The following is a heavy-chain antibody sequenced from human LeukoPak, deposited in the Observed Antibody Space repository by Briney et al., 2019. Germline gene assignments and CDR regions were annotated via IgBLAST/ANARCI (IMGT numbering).Heavy chain of an antibody. J-gene: IGHJ4*02. D-gene: IGHD3-22*01. V-gene: IGHV1-18*01. CDR1: GYTFTSYG. Sequence: ASVKVSCTASGYTFTSYGISWVRQAPGQGLEWMGWISAYNGNTNYAQKLQGRVTMTTDTSTSTAYMELRSLRSDDTAVYYCARYYDSSGYFNLDYWGQGTLVTVSS. CDR3: ARYYDSSGYFNLDY. CDR2: ISAYNGNT.